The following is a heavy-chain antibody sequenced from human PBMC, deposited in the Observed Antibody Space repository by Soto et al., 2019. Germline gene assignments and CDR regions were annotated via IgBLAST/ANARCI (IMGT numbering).Heavy chain of an antibody. CDR2: VYYDGHNK. CDR1: GFTFSMYG. J-gene: IGHJ3*02. Sequence: QVQLVESGGGVVQPGRSQRLSCAASGFTFSMYGMHWVRQAPGKGLEWMATVYYDGHNKYYADSVRGRFTISRDNSKNMVYLQMNSLRAEDTAVYYWARDPPSTLGSFDIWGRGTMFTVSA. D-gene: IGHD2-2*01. CDR3: ARDPPSTLGSFDI. V-gene: IGHV3-33*01.